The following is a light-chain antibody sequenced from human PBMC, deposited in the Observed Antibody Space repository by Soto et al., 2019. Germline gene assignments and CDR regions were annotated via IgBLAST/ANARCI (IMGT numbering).Light chain of an antibody. CDR3: QHYGSSPRK. J-gene: IGKJ1*01. V-gene: IGKV3-20*01. Sequence: EIVLTQSPGTLSLSPGERATLSCRASQSVSSSYLAWYQQKPGQAPRLIIYGASSRATGITDRFSGSGSGTDFTLTISRLEPEDFAVYYCQHYGSSPRKFGQGTKVGIK. CDR1: QSVSSSY. CDR2: GAS.